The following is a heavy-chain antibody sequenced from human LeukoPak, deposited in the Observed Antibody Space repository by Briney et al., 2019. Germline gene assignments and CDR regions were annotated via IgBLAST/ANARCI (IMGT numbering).Heavy chain of an antibody. CDR3: ARYYVWGSYRPHYYMDV. J-gene: IGHJ6*03. CDR1: GGSISSYY. D-gene: IGHD3-16*02. V-gene: IGHV4-59*01. CDR2: FYYSGST. Sequence: AETLSLTCTVSGGSISSYYWSWIRQPPGKGLECIGYFYYSGSTNYNPSLKSRVTISVDTSKNQFSLKLSSVTAADTAVYYCARYYVWGSYRPHYYMDVWGKGTTVTVSS.